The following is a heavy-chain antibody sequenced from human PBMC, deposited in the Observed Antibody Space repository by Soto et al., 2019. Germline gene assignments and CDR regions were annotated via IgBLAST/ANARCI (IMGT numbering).Heavy chain of an antibody. D-gene: IGHD3-16*01. J-gene: IGHJ6*01. CDR3: AHRPNLGMNCLGP. V-gene: IGHV2-5*01. CDR2: IYWNDDK. CDR1: GFSLNSGGGG. Sequence: QITLKESGPTQVKPTHTLTLTCTLYGFSLNSGGGGVVWIRQAPEKALEWLALIYWNDDKRYSPSLRSTLTLTKDTSRNHIVLTMTNVDPVDTGTYYCAHRPNLGMNCLGPWGQGTTVTVPS.